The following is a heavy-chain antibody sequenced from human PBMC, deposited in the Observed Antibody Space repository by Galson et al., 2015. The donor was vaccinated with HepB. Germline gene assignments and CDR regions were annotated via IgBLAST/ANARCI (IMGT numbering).Heavy chain of an antibody. Sequence: SLRLSCAASGFTFDDYGMSWVRQAPGKGLEWVSGINWNGGSTGYADSVKGRFTISRDNAKNSLYLQMNSLRAEDTALYHCARVRGGGYGLFDYWGQGTLVTVSS. D-gene: IGHD5-12*01. V-gene: IGHV3-20*01. CDR1: GFTFDDYG. J-gene: IGHJ4*02. CDR2: INWNGGST. CDR3: ARVRGGGYGLFDY.